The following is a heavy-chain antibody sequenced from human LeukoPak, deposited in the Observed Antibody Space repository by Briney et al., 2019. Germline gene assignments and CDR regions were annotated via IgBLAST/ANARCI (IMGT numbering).Heavy chain of an antibody. D-gene: IGHD6-19*01. V-gene: IGHV4-30-4*01. CDR1: CGSIRSSYYY. J-gene: IGHJ4*02. CDR2: IYYSGST. Sequence: PSETLSLTCTVSCGSIRSSYYYWSWIRQPPGKGLEWIGYIYYSGSTYYNPSLKSRVTISVDTSKNQFSLKLSSVTAADTAVYYCARDVSGWADYWGQGTLVTVSS. CDR3: ARDVSGWADY.